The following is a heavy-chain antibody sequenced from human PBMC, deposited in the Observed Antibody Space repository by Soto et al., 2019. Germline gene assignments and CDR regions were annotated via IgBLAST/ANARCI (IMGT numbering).Heavy chain of an antibody. CDR2: IYYSGST. CDR1: GGSISSYF. CDR3: ARRRYSSGWNYFDY. J-gene: IGHJ4*02. Sequence: PSETLSLTCTVSGGSISSYFWSWIRQPPGKGLEWIGYIYYSGSTNYNPSLKSRVTISVDTSKNQFSLKLSSVTAADTAVYYCARRRYSSGWNYFDYWGQGTLVTVSS. V-gene: IGHV4-59*08. D-gene: IGHD6-19*01.